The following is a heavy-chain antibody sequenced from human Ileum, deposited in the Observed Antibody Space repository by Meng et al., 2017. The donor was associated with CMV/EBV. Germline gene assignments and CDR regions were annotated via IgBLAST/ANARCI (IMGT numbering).Heavy chain of an antibody. J-gene: IGHJ4*02. CDR1: GFTFSGYW. Sequence: GESLKISCAASGFTFSGYWMSWVRQAPGKGLEWVSDINEDGSEIYYVDSVEGRFTISRDNAKNSLYLQMNSLRAEDTAVYYCVRLNTLTPFDYWGQGTLVTVSS. D-gene: IGHD3-9*01. CDR3: VRLNTLTPFDY. CDR2: INEDGSEI. V-gene: IGHV3-7*01.